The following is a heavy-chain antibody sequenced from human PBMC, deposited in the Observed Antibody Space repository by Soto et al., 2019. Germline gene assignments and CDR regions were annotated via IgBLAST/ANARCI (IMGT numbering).Heavy chain of an antibody. CDR3: PRLRRAWGDEIDI. V-gene: IGHV1-69*01. Sequence: QGQPVQSGADVQKTGSSVKVAGKTSVGSFGSSAISWVLQAPAQGLEWMGEIIPVFDKANYAQNVKGRMTHTADELTGTWAMAVSSWRSEYAAVYFGPRLRRAWGDEIDISGLGTFVIVSS. CDR2: IIPVFDKA. D-gene: IGHD2-21*01. J-gene: IGHJ3*02. CDR1: VGSFGSSA.